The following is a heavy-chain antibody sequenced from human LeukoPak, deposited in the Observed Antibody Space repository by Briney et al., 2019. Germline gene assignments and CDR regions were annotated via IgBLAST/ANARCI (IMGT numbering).Heavy chain of an antibody. Sequence: PSETLSLTCAVYGGSFSGYYWSWLRQPPGKGLEWIGEINHSGSTNYNPSLKSRVTISVDTSKNQFSLKLSSVTAADTAVYYCARGLGYSYGHRPLDYWGQGTLVTVSS. CDR3: ARGLGYSYGHRPLDY. V-gene: IGHV4-34*01. J-gene: IGHJ4*02. CDR1: GGSFSGYY. CDR2: INHSGST. D-gene: IGHD5-18*01.